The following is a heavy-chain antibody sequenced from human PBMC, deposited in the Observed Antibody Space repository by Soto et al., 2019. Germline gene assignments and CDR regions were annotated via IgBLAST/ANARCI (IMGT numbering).Heavy chain of an antibody. V-gene: IGHV3-23*01. CDR2: ISGRGHMT. J-gene: IGHJ2*01. D-gene: IGHD5-12*01. CDR1: GFNFRSYA. CDR3: AKDLGFSGYDFDWYFDL. Sequence: PGGSLRPSCAASGFNFRSYAMNWVRQAPGKGLDWVSGISGRGHMTFFADSVKGRFTISRDNSKNTVYLQMNSLRPEDTAIYYCAKDLGFSGYDFDWYFDLWGRGTLVTVSS.